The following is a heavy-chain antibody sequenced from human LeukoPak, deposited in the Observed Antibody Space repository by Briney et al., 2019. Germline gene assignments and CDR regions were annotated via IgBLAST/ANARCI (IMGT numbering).Heavy chain of an antibody. CDR3: ARDRSDA. V-gene: IGHV3-30*04. D-gene: IGHD6-6*01. CDR1: GFTFSSYA. CDR2: ISYDGSNK. J-gene: IGHJ5*02. Sequence: GGSLRLSCAASGFTFSSYAMHWVRQAPGKGLEWVAVISYDGSNKYYADSVKGRFTISRDNSKNTLYLQMNSLRAEDTAVYYCARDRSDAWGQGTLVTVSS.